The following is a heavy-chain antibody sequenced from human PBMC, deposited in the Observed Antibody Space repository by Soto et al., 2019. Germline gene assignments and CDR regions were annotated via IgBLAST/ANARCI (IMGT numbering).Heavy chain of an antibody. J-gene: IGHJ3*02. Sequence: GGPLRLSCPASGFTFRSYGMHWVRQAPGKGLEWVAVISYDGSNKYYADSVKGRFTISRDNSKNTLYLQMNSLRAEDTAVYYCAKKYDFWTETPDAFDIWGQGTMVTVSS. V-gene: IGHV3-30*18. D-gene: IGHD3-3*01. CDR3: AKKYDFWTETPDAFDI. CDR2: ISYDGSNK. CDR1: GFTFRSYG.